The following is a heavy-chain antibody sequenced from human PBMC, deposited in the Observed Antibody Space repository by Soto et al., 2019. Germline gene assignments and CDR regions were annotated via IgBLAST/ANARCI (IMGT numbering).Heavy chain of an antibody. CDR2: IYRSGGT. J-gene: IGHJ6*02. CDR1: GGPISTYY. D-gene: IGHD6-13*01. Sequence: SETLSLTCSVSGGPISTYYWSWIRQPAGKGLEWIGRIYRSGGTNFNPSLMSRVSMSVDTSKNQFSLKLSSVVAADTAVYYCARGAAAGVDYGMDVWGQGTTVTVS. CDR3: ARGAAAGVDYGMDV. V-gene: IGHV4-4*07.